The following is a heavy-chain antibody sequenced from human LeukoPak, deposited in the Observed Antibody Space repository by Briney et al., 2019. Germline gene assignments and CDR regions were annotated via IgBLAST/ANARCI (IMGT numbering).Heavy chain of an antibody. J-gene: IGHJ4*02. CDR3: ARVEMATITFCY. V-gene: IGHV3-9*01. CDR1: GFTFDDYA. Sequence: PGGSLRLSCAASGFTFDDYAMHWVRQAPGKGLEWVSGISWNSGSIGYADSVKGRFTISRDNAKNSLYLQMNSLRAEDTAVYYCARVEMATITFCYWGQGTLVTVSS. D-gene: IGHD5-24*01. CDR2: ISWNSGSI.